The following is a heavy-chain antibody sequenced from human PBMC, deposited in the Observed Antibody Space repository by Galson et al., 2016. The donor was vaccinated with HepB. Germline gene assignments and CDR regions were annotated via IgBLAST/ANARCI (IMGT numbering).Heavy chain of an antibody. CDR2: ISHSGNT. Sequence: SETLSLTCAVSGGSFSGYFWNWIRQSPGKGLEWIGDISHSGNTNYNPSLKSRVSISIDTSKKQFSLKLTSVTAADTAVYYGARDDLARTTASGLWSDPWGQGTLVTVSS. CDR1: GGSFSGYF. D-gene: IGHD1-1*01. V-gene: IGHV4-34*01. J-gene: IGHJ5*02. CDR3: ARDDLARTTASGLWSDP.